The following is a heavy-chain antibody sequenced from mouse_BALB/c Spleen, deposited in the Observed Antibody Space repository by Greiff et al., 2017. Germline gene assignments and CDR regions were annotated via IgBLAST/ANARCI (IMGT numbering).Heavy chain of an antibody. CDR1: GYSITSDYA. J-gene: IGHJ3*01. Sequence: DVKLQESGPGLVKPSQSLSLTCTVTGYSITSDYAWNWIRQFPGNKLEWMGYISYSGSTSYNPSLKSRISITRDTSKNQFFLQLNSVTTEDTATYYCAIYYDYDGGFAYWGQGTLVTVSA. CDR3: AIYYDYDGGFAY. CDR2: ISYSGST. V-gene: IGHV3-2*02. D-gene: IGHD2-4*01.